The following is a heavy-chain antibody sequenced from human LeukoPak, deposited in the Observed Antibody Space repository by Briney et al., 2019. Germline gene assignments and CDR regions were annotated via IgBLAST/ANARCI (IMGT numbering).Heavy chain of an antibody. CDR1: GFTFSSYG. V-gene: IGHV3-30*03. D-gene: IGHD6-19*01. CDR3: VRVELYASGWYGSIDY. J-gene: IGHJ4*02. Sequence: GGSLRLSCAASGFTFSSYGMHWVRQAPGKGLDWVAVISYDGTNKYYADSVRGRFTISRDNSKNTLYLQMDSLRTEDTAVYYCVRVELYASGWYGSIDYWGQGTLVAVSS. CDR2: ISYDGTNK.